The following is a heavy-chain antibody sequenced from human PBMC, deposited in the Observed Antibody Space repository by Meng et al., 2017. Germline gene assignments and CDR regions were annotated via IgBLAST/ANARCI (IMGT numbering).Heavy chain of an antibody. V-gene: IGHV3-53*02. D-gene: IGHD1-1*01. CDR1: GFTVSRNY. CDR3: ARDWRY. Sequence: VQLVETGGGLIPPGGSLRLSWAGSGFTVSRNYMSWVRQAPGKGLEWVSVIYSGGSTYYADSVKGRFTISRDNSKNTLYLQMNSLRAEDTAVYYCARDWRYWGQGTLVTVSS. CDR2: IYSGGST. J-gene: IGHJ4*02.